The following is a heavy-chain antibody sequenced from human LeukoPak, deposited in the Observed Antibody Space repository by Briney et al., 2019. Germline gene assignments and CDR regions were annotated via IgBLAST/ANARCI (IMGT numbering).Heavy chain of an antibody. Sequence: ASVKVSCKASGYIFTLYDINWVRQAPGQGLEWMGWMNPNSGNTGYAQKFQGRVTMTRNTSISTAYMELNSLRSEDTAVYYCTREDYYGSGSFSNWFDPWGQGTLVTVSS. CDR1: GYIFTLYD. V-gene: IGHV1-8*01. J-gene: IGHJ5*02. CDR3: TREDYYGSGSFSNWFDP. CDR2: MNPNSGNT. D-gene: IGHD3-10*01.